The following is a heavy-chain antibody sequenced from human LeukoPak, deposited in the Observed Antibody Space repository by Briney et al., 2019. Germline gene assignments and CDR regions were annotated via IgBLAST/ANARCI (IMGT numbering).Heavy chain of an antibody. CDR3: AGRSGPDDY. D-gene: IGHD2-15*01. Sequence: PGGSLRLSCAASGFTFSNYSMNWVRQAPGKGLKWVSYISSSSGTINYADSVKGRFTISRDNAKNSLYLQMNGLRVEDTAVYYCAGRSGPDDYWGQGTLVTVSS. J-gene: IGHJ4*02. CDR1: GFTFSNYS. CDR2: ISSSSGTI. V-gene: IGHV3-48*01.